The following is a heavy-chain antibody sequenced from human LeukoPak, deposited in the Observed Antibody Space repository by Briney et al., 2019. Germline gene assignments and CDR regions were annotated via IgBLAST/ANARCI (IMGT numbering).Heavy chain of an antibody. Sequence: SETLSLTCTVSGYSICSGYYGGWIRQPPGKGLEWMGSIYHSGSTYYNPSLWSRVTISLDTSKSQCSLKLSSVPASNTAVYYSARVGVATMDLDYWGQGTLVTVHS. CDR3: ARVGVATMDLDY. CDR2: IYHSGST. CDR1: GYSICSGYY. V-gene: IGHV4-38-2*02. D-gene: IGHD5-12*01. J-gene: IGHJ4*02.